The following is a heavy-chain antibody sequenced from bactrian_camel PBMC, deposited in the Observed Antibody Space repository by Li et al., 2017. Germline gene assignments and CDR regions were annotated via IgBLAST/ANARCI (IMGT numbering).Heavy chain of an antibody. D-gene: IGHD5*01. CDR3: AKSLGTDWPGSFAD. J-gene: IGHJ4*01. V-gene: IGHV3S10*01. CDR1: GFTFNYFH. CDR2: IDAHGRT. Sequence: VQLVESGGDVVQPGGSLPLSCVTSGFTFNYFHMTWFRQAPGKKLEWVAAIDAHGRTYYPDSKKGRFTISRDNADNLLYLQLNSLKTDDTGMYYCAKSLGTDWPGSFADWGLGTQVTVS.